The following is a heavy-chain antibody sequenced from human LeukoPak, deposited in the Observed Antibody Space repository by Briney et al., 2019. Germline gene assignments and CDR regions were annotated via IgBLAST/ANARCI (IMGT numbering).Heavy chain of an antibody. CDR3: ARKDDFWSGYYHY. V-gene: IGHV4-34*01. D-gene: IGHD3-3*01. J-gene: IGHJ4*02. CDR1: GGSFSGYY. CDR2: INHSGST. Sequence: SETLSLTCAVYGGSFSGYYWSWIRQPPGKGLEWIGEINHSGSTNYNPSLKSRVTISVDTSKNQFSLKLSSVTAADSAVYYCARKDDFWSGYYHYWGQGTLVTVSS.